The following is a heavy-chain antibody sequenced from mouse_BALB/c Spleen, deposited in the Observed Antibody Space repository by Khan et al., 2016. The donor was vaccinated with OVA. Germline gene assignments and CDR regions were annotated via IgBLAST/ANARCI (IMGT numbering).Heavy chain of an antibody. J-gene: IGHJ3*01. D-gene: IGHD2-14*01. CDR3: ARGGYLAFAY. Sequence: QVQLQQSGPELVKPGASLKVSCKASGYTFTDYIIGWVKQSTRQGLEWIGDIFPGSDTPYYNEKFKDRATLTADKSANTAYMQLSSLTSDDSAVYFCARGGYLAFAYWGQGTLVTVSA. V-gene: IGHV1-77*01. CDR2: IFPGSDTP. CDR1: GYTFTDYI.